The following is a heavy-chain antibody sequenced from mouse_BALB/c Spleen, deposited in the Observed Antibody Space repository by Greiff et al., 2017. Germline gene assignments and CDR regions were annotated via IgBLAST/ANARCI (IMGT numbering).Heavy chain of an antibody. CDR1: GFTFNTYA. J-gene: IGHJ3*01. Sequence: DVQLVESGGGLVQPKGSLKLSCAASGFTFNTYAMNWVRQAPGKGLEWVARIRSKSNNYATYYADSVKDRFTISRDDSQSMLYLQMNNLKTEDTAMYYCVRDGNYVGWFAYWGQGTLVTVSA. CDR2: IRSKSNNYAT. V-gene: IGHV10-1*02. D-gene: IGHD2-1*01. CDR3: VRDGNYVGWFAY.